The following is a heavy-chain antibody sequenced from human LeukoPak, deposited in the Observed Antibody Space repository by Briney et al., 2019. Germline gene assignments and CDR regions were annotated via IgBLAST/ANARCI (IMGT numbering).Heavy chain of an antibody. Sequence: GGSLRLSCAASGFTFSSYGMHWVRQAPGKGLEWVAFIRYDGSNKYYADSVKGRFTISRDNAKNSLYLQMNSLRAEDTAVYYCARDASITIFGVVSPPLDYWGQGTLVTVSS. CDR2: IRYDGSNK. J-gene: IGHJ4*02. V-gene: IGHV3-30*02. CDR3: ARDASITIFGVVSPPLDY. D-gene: IGHD3-3*01. CDR1: GFTFSSYG.